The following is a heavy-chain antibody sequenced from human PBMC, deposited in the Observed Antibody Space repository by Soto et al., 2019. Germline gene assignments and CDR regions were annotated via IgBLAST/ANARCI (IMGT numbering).Heavy chain of an antibody. CDR1: GGSISRSSYY. CDR3: ARHTPAISISDH. CDR2: IYYSGST. D-gene: IGHD2-15*01. V-gene: IGHV4-39*01. Sequence: SETLSLTCTLSGGSISRSSYYWGWVPQPPGKGLEWIGSIYYSGSTYYNPPLKSRVTISVDTSKNQFSLKLSSVTAADTAVYYCARHTPAISISDHWGQGTLVTVSS. J-gene: IGHJ4*02.